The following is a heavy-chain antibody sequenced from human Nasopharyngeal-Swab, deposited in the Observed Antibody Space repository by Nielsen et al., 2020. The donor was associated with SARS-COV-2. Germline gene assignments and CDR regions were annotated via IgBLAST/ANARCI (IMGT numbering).Heavy chain of an antibody. V-gene: IGHV3-48*03. CDR1: GFTFSSYE. Sequence: GGSLRLSCAASGFTFSSYEMNWVRQAPGKGLEWVSYISSSGSTIYYADSVKGRFTISRDNAKNSLYLQMNSLRAEDTAVYYCASGKGYYYGSGTFDYWGRGTLVTVSS. CDR3: ASGKGYYYGSGTFDY. CDR2: ISSSGSTI. J-gene: IGHJ4*02. D-gene: IGHD3-10*01.